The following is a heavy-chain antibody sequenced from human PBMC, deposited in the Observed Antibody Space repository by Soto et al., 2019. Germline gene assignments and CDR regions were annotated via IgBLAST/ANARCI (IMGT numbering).Heavy chain of an antibody. CDR2: MNANSGNT. D-gene: IGHD5-12*01. J-gene: IGHJ4*02. CDR3: ARSFRSSCKWLRLANPFDY. CDR1: GYTFTSYD. V-gene: IGHV1-8*01. Sequence: QVQLVQSGAEVKKPGASVKVSCKASGYTFTSYDINWVRQATGQGLEWMGWMNANSGNTGYAQKFQGRVTMTRNTSISTAYMELSSLRSEDTAVYYCARSFRSSCKWLRLANPFDYWGQGTLVTVSS.